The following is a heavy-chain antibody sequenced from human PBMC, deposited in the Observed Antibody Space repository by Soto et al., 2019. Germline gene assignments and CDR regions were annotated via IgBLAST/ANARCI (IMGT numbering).Heavy chain of an antibody. Sequence: SETLSLTCTVSGGSISSYYWSWIRQPPGKGPEWIGYIYYSGSTNYNPSLKSRVTISVDTSKNQFSLKLSSVTAADTAVYYCARVMYYDFWSGYNWFDPWGQGTLVTVSS. J-gene: IGHJ5*02. D-gene: IGHD3-3*01. CDR3: ARVMYYDFWSGYNWFDP. CDR1: GGSISSYY. V-gene: IGHV4-59*01. CDR2: IYYSGST.